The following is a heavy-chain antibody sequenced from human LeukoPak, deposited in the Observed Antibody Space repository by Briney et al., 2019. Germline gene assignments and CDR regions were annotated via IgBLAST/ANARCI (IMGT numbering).Heavy chain of an antibody. D-gene: IGHD1-14*01. CDR2: ISIGGDYT. Sequence: GGSLRLSYAASGFTFSGYAMSWVRQAPGKGLEWVSGISIGGDYTYYADSVQGRFTISRDNSKNTLFLQMSNLRAEDTAKYYCAKLRSATITADFDNWGQGSLVIVSS. CDR3: AKLRSATITADFDN. CDR1: GFTFSGYA. J-gene: IGHJ4*02. V-gene: IGHV3-23*01.